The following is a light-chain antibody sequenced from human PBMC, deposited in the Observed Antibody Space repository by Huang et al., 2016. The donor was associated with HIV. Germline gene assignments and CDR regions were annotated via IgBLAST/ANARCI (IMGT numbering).Light chain of an antibody. J-gene: IGKJ1*01. CDR2: GPS. V-gene: IGKV3-15*01. Sequence: EIVMTQSPGTLSVSPGERITLACRASQSIQNGLAWYQQKPGQAPRRRSYGPSTRPTGIPARFSGSGSGTEFNLTISSLQSEDFAVYYCQQYNDWPRTFGQGTKVEIK. CDR1: QSIQNG. CDR3: QQYNDWPRT.